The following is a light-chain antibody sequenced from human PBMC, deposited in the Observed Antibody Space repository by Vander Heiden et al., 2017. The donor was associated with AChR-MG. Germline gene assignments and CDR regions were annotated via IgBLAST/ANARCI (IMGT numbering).Light chain of an antibody. CDR1: SSDVGGYDY. CDR2: DVR. J-gene: IGLJ1*01. Sequence: QSALTHPASVSGSPGQSITISCPGSSSDVGGYDYVSWYQQQPGKAPKLMIYDVRKPPSGVSNRFSGSKSGDTASLTISGLQAEDEADYYCSSYTSSSTLVFGTGTKVTVL. V-gene: IGLV2-14*01. CDR3: SSYTSSSTLV.